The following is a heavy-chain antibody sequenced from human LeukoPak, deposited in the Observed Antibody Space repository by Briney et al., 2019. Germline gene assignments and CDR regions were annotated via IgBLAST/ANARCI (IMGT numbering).Heavy chain of an antibody. CDR1: GYTFTSYD. CDR2: MNPNSGNT. V-gene: IGHV1-8*01. D-gene: IGHD3-10*01. CDR3: ARSMVRGAPNWFDP. J-gene: IGHJ5*02. Sequence: ASVQVSCQASGYTFTSYDINWVRQATGQRLEWMGWMNPNSGNTGYAQKFQGRVTMTRNTSISTAYMELSSLRSEDTAVYYCARSMVRGAPNWFDPWGQGTLVTVSS.